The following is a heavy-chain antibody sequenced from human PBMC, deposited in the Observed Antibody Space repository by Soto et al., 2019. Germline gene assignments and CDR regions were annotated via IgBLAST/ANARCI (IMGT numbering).Heavy chain of an antibody. D-gene: IGHD4-17*01. CDR2: ISGSGDST. Sequence: EVQLLDSGGGSVQPGGSLRVSCAASGFTFSSFAMSWVRQAPGKGLEWVSTISGSGDSTHYADSVKGRFTVSRDNSKNTLSLQMNSLRVEDTAVYYCAKDYYSDPGYYYAMDVWGQGITVTVSS. V-gene: IGHV3-23*01. J-gene: IGHJ6*02. CDR3: AKDYYSDPGYYYAMDV. CDR1: GFTFSSFA.